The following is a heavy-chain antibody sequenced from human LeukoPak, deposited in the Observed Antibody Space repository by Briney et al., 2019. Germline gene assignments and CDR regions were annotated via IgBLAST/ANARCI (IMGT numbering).Heavy chain of an antibody. Sequence: PSETLSLTCAVYGGSFSGYYWSWIRQSPGKGLEWIGEINDSGGTNYNPSLRSRVTISVDTPKNQFSLRLSSVTAADTAVYYCAREAPYYDSGNYYPLDYWGQGTLVTVSS. J-gene: IGHJ4*02. V-gene: IGHV4-34*01. D-gene: IGHD3-10*01. CDR1: GGSFSGYY. CDR3: AREAPYYDSGNYYPLDY. CDR2: INDSGGT.